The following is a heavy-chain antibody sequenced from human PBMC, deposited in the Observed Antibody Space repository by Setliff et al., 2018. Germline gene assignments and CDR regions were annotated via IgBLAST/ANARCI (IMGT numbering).Heavy chain of an antibody. D-gene: IGHD1-20*01. J-gene: IGHJ6*02. V-gene: IGHV3-48*03. CDR2: MSNWGTSI. CDR3: ARDGGINMVKTYYYGLDV. Sequence: PGGSLRLSCAVSGFTFSSHGMNWVRQAPGKGLEWVAYMSNWGTSIYYADSVKGRFTISRDNAKNSLFLQMNSLRIEDMGIYYCARDGGINMVKTYYYGLDVWGQGTTVTVSS. CDR1: GFTFSSHG.